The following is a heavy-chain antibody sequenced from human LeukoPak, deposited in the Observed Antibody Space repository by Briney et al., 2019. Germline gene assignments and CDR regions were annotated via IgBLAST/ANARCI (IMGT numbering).Heavy chain of an antibody. CDR2: INPNSGGT. CDR1: GYTFTGYY. V-gene: IGHV1-2*02. CDR3: ARDQGSIFGAQYFQH. D-gene: IGHD3-3*01. J-gene: IGHJ1*01. Sequence: GASVKVSCKASGYTFTGYYMHWVRQAPGQGLEWMGWINPNSGGTNYAQKFQGRVTMTRDTSISTAYMELSRLRSGDTAVYYCARDQGSIFGAQYFQHWGQGTLVTVSS.